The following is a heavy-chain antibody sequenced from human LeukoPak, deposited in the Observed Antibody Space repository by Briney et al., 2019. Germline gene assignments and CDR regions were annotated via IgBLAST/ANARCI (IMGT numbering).Heavy chain of an antibody. D-gene: IGHD3-10*02. CDR3: ARYVFRSRRVVQAFDI. J-gene: IGHJ3*02. Sequence: PSETLSLTCTVSGGSISSSSYYWGWIRQPPGKGLEWIGSIYYSGSTYYNPSLKSRVTMSVDTSKNQFSLKLSSVTAADTAVYYCARYVFRSRRVVQAFDIWGQGTMVTVSS. V-gene: IGHV4-39*07. CDR1: GGSISSSSYY. CDR2: IYYSGST.